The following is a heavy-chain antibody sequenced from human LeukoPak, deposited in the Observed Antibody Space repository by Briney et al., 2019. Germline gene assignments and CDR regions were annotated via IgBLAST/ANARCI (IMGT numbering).Heavy chain of an antibody. CDR3: AKAPDYFYYYYMDV. V-gene: IGHV4-61*02. CDR1: GGSISSGSYY. Sequence: TSETLSPTCTVSGGSISSGSYYWSWVRQPAGKGLEWIGRIYTGGSTNYNPSLKSRVTISLDTSKNQFSLKLSSVTAADTAVYYCAKAPDYFYYYYMDVWGKGTTVTISS. J-gene: IGHJ6*03. CDR2: IYTGGST.